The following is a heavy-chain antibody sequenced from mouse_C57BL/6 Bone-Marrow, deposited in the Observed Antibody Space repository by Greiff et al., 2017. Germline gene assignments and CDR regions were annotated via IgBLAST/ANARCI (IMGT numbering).Heavy chain of an antibody. D-gene: IGHD1-1*01. CDR1: GYTFTSYW. CDR3: ARGGLLYFDY. J-gene: IGHJ2*01. CDR2: IDPSDSYT. Sequence: QVQLQQPGAELVMPGASVKLSCKASGYTFTSYWMHWVKQRPGQGLEWIGEIDPSDSYTNYNQKFKGKSTLTVDKSSSTAYMQRSSLTSEDSAVYYCARGGLLYFDYWGQGTTLTVSS. V-gene: IGHV1-69*01.